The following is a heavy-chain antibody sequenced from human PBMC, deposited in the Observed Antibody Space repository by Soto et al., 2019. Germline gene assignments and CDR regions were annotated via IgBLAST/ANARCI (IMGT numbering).Heavy chain of an antibody. V-gene: IGHV3-30*18. CDR3: AKALGELSPESYDH. J-gene: IGHJ4*02. CDR1: GFTFSSYG. Sequence: QVQLVESGGGGVQPGRSLRLSCAASGFTFSSYGMHWVRQAPGKGLEWVAIVSYDGSTQYYADSVKGRFTISRDNSKNTLYLQMNSLRAEDTAVYYCAKALGELSPESYDHWGQGILVTVSS. D-gene: IGHD3-16*02. CDR2: VSYDGSTQ.